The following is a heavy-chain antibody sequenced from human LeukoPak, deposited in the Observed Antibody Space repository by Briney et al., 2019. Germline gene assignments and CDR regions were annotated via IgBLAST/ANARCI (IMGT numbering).Heavy chain of an antibody. CDR3: ARGGYLSGNMDA. J-gene: IGHJ6*03. V-gene: IGHV4-34*01. Sequence: SETLSLTCAVYGGSFSGYYWSWIRQPPGKGLEWIGEINHSGSTNYNPSLKSRVTISVDTSKNQFSLKLSSVTAADTAVYYCARGGYLSGNMDAWGKGTTVTVSS. D-gene: IGHD6-13*01. CDR2: INHSGST. CDR1: GGSFSGYY.